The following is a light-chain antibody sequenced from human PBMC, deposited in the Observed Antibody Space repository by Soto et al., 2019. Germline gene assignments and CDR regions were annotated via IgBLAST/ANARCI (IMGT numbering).Light chain of an antibody. J-gene: IGKJ1*01. CDR1: QSISSW. V-gene: IGKV1-5*01. CDR2: DAS. Sequence: DNHLTKSPYALCATVGDRVIITSRASQSISSWLAWYQQKPGKAPKLLIYDASSLESGVPSRFSGSGSGTEFTLTISSLQPDDLATYYCQLYNSYSGTFGQGTKVDI. CDR3: QLYNSYSGT.